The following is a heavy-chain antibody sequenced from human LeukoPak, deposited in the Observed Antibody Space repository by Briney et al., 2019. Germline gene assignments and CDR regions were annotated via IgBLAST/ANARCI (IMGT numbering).Heavy chain of an antibody. V-gene: IGHV4-4*07. CDR3: ARGVDSSGFYY. CDR1: GGSISSYY. Sequence: SETLSLTCTVSGGSISSYYWSWIRQPAGKGLGWIGRIYTSGSTNYNPSLKSRVTMSVDTSKNQFSLKLSSVTAADTAVYYCARGVDSSGFYYWGQGTLVTVSS. J-gene: IGHJ4*02. CDR2: IYTSGST. D-gene: IGHD3-22*01.